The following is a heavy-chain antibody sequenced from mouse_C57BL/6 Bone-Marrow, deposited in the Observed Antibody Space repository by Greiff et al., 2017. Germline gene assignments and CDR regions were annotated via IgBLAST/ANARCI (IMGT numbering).Heavy chain of an antibody. V-gene: IGHV1-55*01. CDR3: ARDYGTHWYFDV. Sequence: VQLQQSGPVLVKPGASVKMSCKASGYTFTSYWITWVKQRPGQGLEWIGDIYPGSGSTNYNEKFKSKATLTVDTSSSTAYMQLSSLTSEDSAVYDCARDYGTHWYFDVWGTGTTVTVSS. D-gene: IGHD1-1*01. CDR2: IYPGSGST. J-gene: IGHJ1*03. CDR1: GYTFTSYW.